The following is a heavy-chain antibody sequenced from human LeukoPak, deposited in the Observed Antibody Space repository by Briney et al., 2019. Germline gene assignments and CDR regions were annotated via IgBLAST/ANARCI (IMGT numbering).Heavy chain of an antibody. CDR1: GFTFTSSA. J-gene: IGHJ4*02. V-gene: IGHV1-58*01. CDR3: AAVPYYDFWSGYYTCDY. CDR2: IVVGSGNT. D-gene: IGHD3-3*01. Sequence: SVKVSCKASGFTFTSSAVKWVRQARGQRLEWIGWIVVGSGNTNYAQKFQERVTITRDMSTSTAYMELSSLRSEDTAVYYCAAVPYYDFWSGYYTCDYWGQGTLVTVSS.